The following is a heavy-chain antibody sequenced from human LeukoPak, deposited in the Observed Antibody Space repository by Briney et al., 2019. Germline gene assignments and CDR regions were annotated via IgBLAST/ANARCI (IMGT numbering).Heavy chain of an antibody. V-gene: IGHV4-4*07. CDR2: IYTSGST. J-gene: IGHJ5*02. CDR1: GGSISSYY. D-gene: IGHD4-17*01. Sequence: SETLSLTCTVSGGSISSYYWSWIRQPAVKGLEWIGRIYTSGSTNYNPSLKSRVTMSVDTSKNQFSLKLTSVTAADTAVYYCARTMTTVTTNWFDPWGQGTLVTVSS. CDR3: ARTMTTVTTNWFDP.